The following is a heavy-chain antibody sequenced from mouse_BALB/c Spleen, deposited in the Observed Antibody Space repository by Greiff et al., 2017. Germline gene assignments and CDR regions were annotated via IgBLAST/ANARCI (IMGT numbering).Heavy chain of an antibody. V-gene: IGHV1-7*01. CDR3: AGGLRGFDY. D-gene: IGHD1-1*01. J-gene: IGHJ2*01. CDR2: INPSTGYT. CDR1: GYTFTSYW. Sequence: QVQLQQSGAELAKPGASVKMSCKASGYTFTSYWMHWVKQRPGQGLEWIGYINPSTGYTEYNQKFKDKATLTADKSSSTAYMQLSSLTSEDSAVYYCAGGLRGFDYWGQGTTLTVSS.